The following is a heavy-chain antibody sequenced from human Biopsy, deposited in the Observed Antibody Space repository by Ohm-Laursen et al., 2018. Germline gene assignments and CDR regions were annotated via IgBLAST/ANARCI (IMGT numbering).Heavy chain of an antibody. CDR3: ARGLSSGWYGYFDV. CDR2: IWYDGTNE. Sequence: SLRLSCAASGFTFGHYAMHWVRQAPGKGLEWISLIWYDGTNEDYADSVKGRFTISRDNSKNTLYLQINTLTLEDTAFYYCARGLSSGWYGYFDVWGQGTTVTVFS. J-gene: IGHJ3*01. CDR1: GFTFGHYA. V-gene: IGHV3-33*04. D-gene: IGHD6-19*01.